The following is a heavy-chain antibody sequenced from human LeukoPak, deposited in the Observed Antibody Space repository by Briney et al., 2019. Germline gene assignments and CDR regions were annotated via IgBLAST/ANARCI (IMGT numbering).Heavy chain of an antibody. J-gene: IGHJ6*03. CDR1: GYTFTGYY. Sequence: GASVKVSCKASGYTFTGYYMHWVRQAPGQGLEWMGWINPNSGGGGGTNYAQKFQGRVTMTRDTSISTAYMELSRLRSDDTAVYYCARGSSSSLLAYYYYFMDVWGKGTTVTVSS. V-gene: IGHV1-2*02. CDR2: INPNSGGGGGT. D-gene: IGHD6-6*01. CDR3: ARGSSSSLLAYYYYFMDV.